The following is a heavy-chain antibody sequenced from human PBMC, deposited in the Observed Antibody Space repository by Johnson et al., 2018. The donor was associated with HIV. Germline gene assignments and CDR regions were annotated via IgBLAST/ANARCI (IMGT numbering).Heavy chain of an antibody. V-gene: IGHV3-30*02. CDR3: AKTLGYDSSGWTLGFHAFDI. J-gene: IGHJ3*02. Sequence: YYAGSVQGRFTISRDSCKSTVFLQMNSLRDEDTAVYCCAKTLGYDSSGWTLGFHAFDIWGQGTMVTVSS. D-gene: IGHD6-19*01.